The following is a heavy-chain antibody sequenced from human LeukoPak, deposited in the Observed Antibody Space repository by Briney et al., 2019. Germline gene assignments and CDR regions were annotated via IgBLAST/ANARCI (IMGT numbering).Heavy chain of an antibody. D-gene: IGHD4-17*01. CDR3: TTDDYGSQNLDAFDI. V-gene: IGHV3-15*01. CDR1: GFTFSASP. CDR2: IKSKTDGGTT. J-gene: IGHJ3*02. Sequence: GGSLRLSCTASGFTFSASPIHWVRQASGKGLEWVGRIKSKTDGGTTDYAAPVKGRFTISRDDSKNTLYLQMNSLKTEDTAVYYCTTDDYGSQNLDAFDIWGQGTMVTVSS.